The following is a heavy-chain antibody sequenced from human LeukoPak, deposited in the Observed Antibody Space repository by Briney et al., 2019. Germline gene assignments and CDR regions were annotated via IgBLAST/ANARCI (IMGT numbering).Heavy chain of an antibody. CDR1: GFSFTAYA. CDR3: ARGRGWVDH. CDR2: IHEDGSVT. Sequence: GGSLRLSCAASGFSFTAYAMSWFRQTPGKGLEWVANIHEDGSVTNYVDSVKGRFTISRDNARNSVHLQLNSLRAEDTALYYCARGRGWVDHWGQGTLVTVSS. V-gene: IGHV3-7*01. D-gene: IGHD6-19*01. J-gene: IGHJ4*02.